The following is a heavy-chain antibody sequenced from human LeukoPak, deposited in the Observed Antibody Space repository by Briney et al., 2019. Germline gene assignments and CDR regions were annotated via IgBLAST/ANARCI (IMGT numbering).Heavy chain of an antibody. J-gene: IGHJ4*02. CDR2: ISDDGTQK. CDR1: GFTFSNYG. CDR3: AKAMEKNFDY. V-gene: IGHV3-30*18. D-gene: IGHD1-1*01. Sequence: GMSLRLSCAASGFTFSNYGFHWVRRAPGKGLEWVAVISDDGTQKKYADSVKGRFTISRDSFKNTLYLQMDSLRADDTAVYYCAKAMEKNFDYWGQGTLVTVSS.